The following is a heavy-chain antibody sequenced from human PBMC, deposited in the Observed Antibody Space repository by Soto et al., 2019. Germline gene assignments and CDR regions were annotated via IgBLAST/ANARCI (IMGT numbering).Heavy chain of an antibody. Sequence: QLQLQESGPGLVKPSETLSLTCTVSGGSISSSSYYWGWIRQPPGKGLEWIGSIYYSGSTYYNPSLKSRVTISVYTSKNQFSLKLSSVTAADTAVYYCARHLDYVAAFDIWGQGTMVTVSS. J-gene: IGHJ3*02. CDR1: GGSISSSSYY. CDR3: ARHLDYVAAFDI. CDR2: IYYSGST. V-gene: IGHV4-39*01. D-gene: IGHD4-17*01.